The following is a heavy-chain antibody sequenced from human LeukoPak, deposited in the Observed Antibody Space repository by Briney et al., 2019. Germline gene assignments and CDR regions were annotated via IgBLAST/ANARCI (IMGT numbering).Heavy chain of an antibody. V-gene: IGHV3-7*01. CDR3: ARDLRNHDFWSGGAFDI. CDR2: IRQDGSEE. Sequence: GGSLRLSCAASGFTVSSNYMSWVRQAPGKGLEWVANIRQDGSEEYYADSVKGRFTISRDNAKNSLYLQVISLRVEDTAVYYCARDLRNHDFWSGGAFDIWGQGTKVTVYS. CDR1: GFTVSSNY. J-gene: IGHJ3*02. D-gene: IGHD3-3*01.